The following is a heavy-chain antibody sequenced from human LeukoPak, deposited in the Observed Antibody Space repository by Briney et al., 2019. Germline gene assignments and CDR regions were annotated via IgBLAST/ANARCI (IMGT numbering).Heavy chain of an antibody. J-gene: IGHJ4*02. CDR3: ARSGSPDY. CDR1: GFTFSSYA. D-gene: IGHD5-12*01. Sequence: PGRSLRLSCAASGFTFSSYAMHWVRQAPGKGLEWVAVISYDGSNKYYADSVKGRFTISRDNSKNTLYLQMNSLRAEDTAVYYCARSGSPDYWGQGTPVTVSS. V-gene: IGHV3-30-3*01. CDR2: ISYDGSNK.